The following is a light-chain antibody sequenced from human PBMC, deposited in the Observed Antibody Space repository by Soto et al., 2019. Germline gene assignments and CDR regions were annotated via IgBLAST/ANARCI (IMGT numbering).Light chain of an antibody. J-gene: IGKJ4*01. CDR2: GAS. V-gene: IGKV3-20*01. Sequence: SLLTQSPATASLSPGGIATHSCRASQSVSSSYLAWYQQKPGQAPRLLIYGASSRATGIPDRFSGSGSGTDFTLTISSLQLEDFATYYCQQNYSTPLAFGGGTKVDIK. CDR3: QQNYSTPLA. CDR1: QSVSSSY.